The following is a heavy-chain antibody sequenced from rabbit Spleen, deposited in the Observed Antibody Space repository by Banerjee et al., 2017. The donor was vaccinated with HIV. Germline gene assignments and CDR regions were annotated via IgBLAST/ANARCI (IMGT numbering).Heavy chain of an antibody. CDR2: IDTNDGDT. D-gene: IGHD8-1*01. CDR1: GFSFSSNW. CDR3: ARDTGSSFSSYGMDL. Sequence: EESGGDLVKPEGSLTLTCTASGFSFSSNWICWVRQAPGKGLEWIACIDTNDGDTDYANWPKGRFTISKTSSTTVTLQMTSLTVADTATYFCARDTGSSFSSYGMDLWGQGTLVT. J-gene: IGHJ3*01. V-gene: IGHV1S45*01.